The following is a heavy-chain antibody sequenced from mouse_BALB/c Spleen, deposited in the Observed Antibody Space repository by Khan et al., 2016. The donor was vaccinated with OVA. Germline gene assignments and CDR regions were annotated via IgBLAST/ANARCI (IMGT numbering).Heavy chain of an antibody. Sequence: VQLQQSGTVLARPGASVKMSCKASGYTFTNYWMHWVKQRPGQGLKWIGTIYPGNSDTNYNQKFTGKAKLTAVTSTSTAYMELSSLTNEDSAVYYGARNGSGSYEIWDYWGQGTTLTVSS. D-gene: IGHD1-1*02. CDR3: ARNGSGSYEIWDY. J-gene: IGHJ2*01. CDR2: IYPGNSDT. V-gene: IGHV1-5*01. CDR1: GYTFTNYW.